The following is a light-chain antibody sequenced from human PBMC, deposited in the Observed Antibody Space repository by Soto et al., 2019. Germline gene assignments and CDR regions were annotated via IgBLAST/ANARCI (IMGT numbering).Light chain of an antibody. Sequence: DIVMTQSPDSLAVSLGERATINCKSSQSVLYSSNNKNYLTWYQQKPGQPPKLLIYWASTRESGVPDRFSGSGSGTDFTITISSLQAEDVAVYYCQQYYITPCTFGQGTKLEIK. J-gene: IGKJ2*02. V-gene: IGKV4-1*01. CDR2: WAS. CDR3: QQYYITPCT. CDR1: QSVLYSSNNKNY.